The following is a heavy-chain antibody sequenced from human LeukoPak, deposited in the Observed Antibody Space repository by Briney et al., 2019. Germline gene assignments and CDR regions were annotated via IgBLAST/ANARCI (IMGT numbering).Heavy chain of an antibody. V-gene: IGHV4-30-2*01. CDR3: ARDSSDIRSLIAH. D-gene: IGHD2-15*01. CDR1: GGSISSGGYS. Sequence: PSETLSLTCAVSGGSISSGGYSWSWIRQPPGKGLEWIGYIYHSGSTYYNPSLKSRVTISVDRSKNQFSLKLSSVTAADTAVYYCARDSSDIRSLIAHWGQGTVVTVSS. J-gene: IGHJ1*01. CDR2: IYHSGST.